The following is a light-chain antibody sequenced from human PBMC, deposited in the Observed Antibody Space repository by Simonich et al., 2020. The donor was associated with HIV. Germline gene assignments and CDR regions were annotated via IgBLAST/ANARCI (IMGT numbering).Light chain of an antibody. CDR2: EDS. CDR3: YSTDSSDNHLWV. J-gene: IGLJ3*02. V-gene: IGLV3-10*01. CDR1: SLPEQY. Sequence: SYELTQPPSVSLSPGQTARSTCSGDSLPEQYAYWYQQKSGQAPLLVIYEDSKRPSGIPERFSGSSSGTMATLTISGAQVEDEADYYCYSTDSSDNHLWVFGGGTKLTVL.